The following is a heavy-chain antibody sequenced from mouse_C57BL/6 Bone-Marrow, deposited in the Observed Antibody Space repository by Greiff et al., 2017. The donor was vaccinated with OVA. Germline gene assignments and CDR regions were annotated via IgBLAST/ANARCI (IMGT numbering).Heavy chain of an antibody. D-gene: IGHD1-1*01. V-gene: IGHV5-17*01. CDR2: ISSGSSTI. Sequence: EVQVVESGGGLVKPGGSLKLSCAASGFTFSDYGMHWVRQAPEKGLEWVAYISSGSSTIYYADTVKGRFTISRDNAKNTLFLQMTSLRSEDTAMYYCASGGYGSPYWGQGTLVTVSA. CDR1: GFTFSDYG. CDR3: ASGGYGSPY. J-gene: IGHJ3*01.